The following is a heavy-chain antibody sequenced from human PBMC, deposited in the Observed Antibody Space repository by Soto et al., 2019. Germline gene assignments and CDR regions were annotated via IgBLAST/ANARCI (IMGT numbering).Heavy chain of an antibody. CDR1: GYTFTGYY. Sequence: ASVKVSCKASGYTFTGYYMHWVRQAPGQGLEWMGWINPNSGGTNYAQKFQGRVTMTRDTSISTAYMELSRLRLDDTAVYYCARDYPPDYYDSSGYYCGGWFDLWSQGTLVTVS. D-gene: IGHD3-22*01. CDR3: ARDYPPDYYDSSGYYCGGWFDL. J-gene: IGHJ5*02. V-gene: IGHV1-2*02. CDR2: INPNSGGT.